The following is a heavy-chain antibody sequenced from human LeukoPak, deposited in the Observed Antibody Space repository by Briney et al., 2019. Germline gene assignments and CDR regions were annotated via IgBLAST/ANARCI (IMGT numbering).Heavy chain of an antibody. CDR2: ISFDGADK. J-gene: IGHJ6*02. CDR3: ARRDYYYGLDV. Sequence: GGSLRLSCVASGFAFSSYGMHWVRQAPGKGLEWVSLISFDGADKYYADSVKGRFTISRDTSKNTVYLQMNIVRGDDTAVYYCARRDYYYGLDVWGQGTTVTVSS. V-gene: IGHV3-33*05. CDR1: GFAFSSYG.